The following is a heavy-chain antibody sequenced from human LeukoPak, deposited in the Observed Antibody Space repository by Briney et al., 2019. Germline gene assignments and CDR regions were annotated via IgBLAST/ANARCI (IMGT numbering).Heavy chain of an antibody. J-gene: IGHJ4*02. V-gene: IGHV1-69*11. CDR2: IIPILGTA. Sequence: SSVKVSXKASGGTFSSYAISWVRQAPGQGLEWMGRIIPILGTANYAQKFQGRVTITTDESTSTAYMELSSLRSEDTAVYYCARYYDSTPFDYWGQGTLVTGSS. D-gene: IGHD3-22*01. CDR3: ARYYDSTPFDY. CDR1: GGTFSSYA.